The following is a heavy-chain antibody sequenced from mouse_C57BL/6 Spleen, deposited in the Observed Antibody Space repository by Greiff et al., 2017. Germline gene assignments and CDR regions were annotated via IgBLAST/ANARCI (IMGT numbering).Heavy chain of an antibody. V-gene: IGHV1-39*01. CDR1: GYSFTDYN. D-gene: IGHD1-1*01. CDR2: INPNYGTT. Sequence: VQLQQSGPELVKPGASVKISCKASGYSFTDYNMNWVKQSNGKSLEWIGVINPNYGTTSYNQKFKGKATLTVDQSSSTAYMQLNSLTSEDSAVYYWASNYYGRSYWFAYWGQGTLVTVSA. J-gene: IGHJ3*01. CDR3: ASNYYGRSYWFAY.